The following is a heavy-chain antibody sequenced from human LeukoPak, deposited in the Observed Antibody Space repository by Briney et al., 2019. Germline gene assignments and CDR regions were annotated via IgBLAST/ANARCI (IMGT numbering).Heavy chain of an antibody. J-gene: IGHJ4*02. Sequence: PGGSLRLSCAASGFNLSSYGMHWVRQAPGKGLEWVAVISHEGSDKYYADSVKGRFTISRDNSKNILYVQMNSLRADDTAVYYCAIGPDYGSSGSWGQGTLVTVSS. V-gene: IGHV3-30*03. D-gene: IGHD3-10*01. CDR2: ISHEGSDK. CDR3: AIGPDYGSSGS. CDR1: GFNLSSYG.